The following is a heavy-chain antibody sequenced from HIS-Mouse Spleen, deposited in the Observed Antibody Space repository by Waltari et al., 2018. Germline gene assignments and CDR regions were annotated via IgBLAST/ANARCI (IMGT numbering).Heavy chain of an antibody. D-gene: IGHD6-13*01. V-gene: IGHV1-8*01. Sequence: QVQLVQSGAEVKKPGASVKVSCRASGYTVTSSDLHWVRQATGQGLEWMGWMNPNSGNTGYAQKFQGRVTMTRNTSISTAYMELSSLRSEDTAVYYCARGYSSSWYFDYWGQGTLVTVSS. CDR3: ARGYSSSWYFDY. CDR1: GYTVTSSD. J-gene: IGHJ4*02. CDR2: MNPNSGNT.